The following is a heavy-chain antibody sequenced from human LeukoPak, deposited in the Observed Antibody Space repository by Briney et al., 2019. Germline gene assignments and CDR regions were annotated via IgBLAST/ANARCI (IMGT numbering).Heavy chain of an antibody. J-gene: IGHJ4*02. CDR2: INHSGST. CDR1: GGSFSGYY. Sequence: SETLSLTCAVYGGSFSGYYWSWIRQPPGKGLEWIGEINHSGSTNYNPSLKSRVTISVDTSKNQFPLKLSSVTAADTAVYYCARGLYDSSGYYHYAVWGQGTLVTVSS. V-gene: IGHV4-34*01. D-gene: IGHD3-22*01. CDR3: ARGLYDSSGYYHYAV.